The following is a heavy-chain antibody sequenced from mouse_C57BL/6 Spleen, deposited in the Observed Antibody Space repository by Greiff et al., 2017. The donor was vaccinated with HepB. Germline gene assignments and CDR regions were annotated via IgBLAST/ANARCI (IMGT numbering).Heavy chain of an antibody. V-gene: IGHV7-3*01. J-gene: IGHJ4*01. Sequence: EVKLMESGGGLVQPGGSLSLSCAASGFTFTDYYMSWVRQPPGKALEWLGFIRNKANGYTTEYSASVKGRFTISRDNSQSILYLQMNALRAEDSATYYCGRYGDAGEYYAMDYWGQGTSVTVSS. CDR1: GFTFTDYY. CDR3: GRYGDAGEYYAMDY. CDR2: IRNKANGYTT.